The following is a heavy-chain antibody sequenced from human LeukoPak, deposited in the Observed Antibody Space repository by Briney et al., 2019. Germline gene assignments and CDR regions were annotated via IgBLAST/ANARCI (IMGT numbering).Heavy chain of an antibody. J-gene: IGHJ4*02. Sequence: SETLSLTCAVYGGSFSGYYWSWIRQPPGKGLEWIGEINHSGSTNYNPSLKSRVTISVDTSKHQFSLKLGSVTAADTGVYYCPRARYCGSLGPVWGHWAQGTLVTVSS. D-gene: IGHD1-26*01. CDR1: GGSFSGYY. CDR3: PRARYCGSLGPVWGH. CDR2: INHSGST. V-gene: IGHV4-34*01.